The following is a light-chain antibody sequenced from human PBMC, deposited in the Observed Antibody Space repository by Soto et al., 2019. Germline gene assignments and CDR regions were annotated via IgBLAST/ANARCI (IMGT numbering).Light chain of an antibody. J-gene: IGKJ1*01. CDR2: DAS. CDR3: QQYDTDSWT. Sequence: DIQMTQSPSTLSASVGDRVTLTCRASQSISSWLAWYQQKPGKAPNLLIYDASSLESGVPSRFSGSGSGTEFTLTISSLQPDDFATYYCQQYDTDSWTFGQGTKVEIK. V-gene: IGKV1-5*01. CDR1: QSISSW.